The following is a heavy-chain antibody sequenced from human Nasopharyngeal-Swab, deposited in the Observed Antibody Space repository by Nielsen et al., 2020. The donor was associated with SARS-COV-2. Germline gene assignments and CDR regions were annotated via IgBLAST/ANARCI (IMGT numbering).Heavy chain of an antibody. D-gene: IGHD6-13*01. V-gene: IGHV3-48*04. CDR3: ARDLNPSYSRAFDY. J-gene: IGHJ4*02. Sequence: IRQRPGKGLEWVSYISSSSSTIYYTEYVKGRFTNSRDNAKNSLYLQMNSLRAEDTAVYYCARDLNPSYSRAFDYWGRGTLVTVSS. CDR2: ISSSSSTI.